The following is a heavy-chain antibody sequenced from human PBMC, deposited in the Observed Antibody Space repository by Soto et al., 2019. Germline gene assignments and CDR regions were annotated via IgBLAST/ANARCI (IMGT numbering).Heavy chain of an antibody. CDR2: ISSSSSYI. CDR1: GFTFSSYS. J-gene: IGHJ4*02. D-gene: IGHD2-2*01. V-gene: IGHV3-21*01. Sequence: GGSLRLSCAASGFTFSSYSMNWVRQAPGKGLEWVSSISSSSSYIYYADSVKGRFTISRDNAKNSLYLQMNSLRAEDTAVYYCARDIVVVPAATSYFDYWGQGTLVTVSS. CDR3: ARDIVVVPAATSYFDY.